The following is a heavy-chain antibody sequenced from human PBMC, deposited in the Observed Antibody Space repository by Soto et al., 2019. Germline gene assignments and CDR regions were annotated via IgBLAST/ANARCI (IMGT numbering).Heavy chain of an antibody. CDR2: INAGNGNT. J-gene: IGHJ5*02. Sequence: GASVKVSCKASGYTLTSYAMHWVRQAPGQRLEWMGWINAGNGNTKYSQKFQGRVTITRDTSASTAYMELSSLRSEDKAVYYCASGYRSSWYGWFDPWGQGTLVTVSS. CDR3: ASGYRSSWYGWFDP. V-gene: IGHV1-3*01. D-gene: IGHD6-13*01. CDR1: GYTLTSYA.